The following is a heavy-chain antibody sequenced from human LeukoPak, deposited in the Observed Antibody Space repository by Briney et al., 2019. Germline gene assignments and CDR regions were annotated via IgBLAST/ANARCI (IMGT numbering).Heavy chain of an antibody. CDR1: GYTFTSYD. J-gene: IGHJ4*02. CDR3: ARSRSYYYDSSGYSDY. V-gene: IGHV1-8*01. D-gene: IGHD3-22*01. CDR2: MNPNSGNT. Sequence: GASVKVSCKASGYTFTSYDINWVRQATGQGLEWMGWMNPNSGNTGYAQKFQGRVTMTRNTSISTAYMGLSSLRSEDTAVYYCARSRSYYYDSSGYSDYWGQGTLVTVSS.